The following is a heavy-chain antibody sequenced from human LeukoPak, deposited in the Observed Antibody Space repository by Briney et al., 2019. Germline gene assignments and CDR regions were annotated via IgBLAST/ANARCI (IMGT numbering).Heavy chain of an antibody. V-gene: IGHV3-30*18. CDR2: ISYDGSNK. D-gene: IGHD1-26*01. J-gene: IGHJ4*02. Sequence: GSLRLSCAASGFTFSSYGMHWVRQAPGKGLEWVAVISYDGSNKYYADSVKGRFTISRDNSKNTLYLQMNSLRAEDTAVYYCAKDMYGGSYYFDYWGQGTLVTVSS. CDR3: AKDMYGGSYYFDY. CDR1: GFTFSSYG.